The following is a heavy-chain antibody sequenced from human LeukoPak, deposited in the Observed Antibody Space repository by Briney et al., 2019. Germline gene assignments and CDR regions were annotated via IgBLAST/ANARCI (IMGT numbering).Heavy chain of an antibody. D-gene: IGHD6-19*01. CDR3: AHGIGYSSGWYRGKLYYFDY. J-gene: IGHJ4*02. CDR1: GFSLNTSGVG. CDR2: IYWDDDK. V-gene: IGHV2-5*02. Sequence: SGPTLVNPTQTLTLTCTFSGFSLNTSGVGVGWIRQPPGKALEWLALIYWDDDKYYSPSLKSRLTITKDTSKNQVVLTMTNMDPVDTATYYCAHGIGYSSGWYRGKLYYFDYWGQGTLVTVSS.